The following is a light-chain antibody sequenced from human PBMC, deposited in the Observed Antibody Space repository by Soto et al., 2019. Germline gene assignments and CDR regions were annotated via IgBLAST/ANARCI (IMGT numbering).Light chain of an antibody. V-gene: IGKV1-5*01. Sequence: DIQMTQSPSTLSASVGDRVTITCRASQSISSWLAWYQQKPGKAPKLLIYDAYSLESGVPSRFSGSGSGTEFTLTISSLQPDDFATYYCQQYNSSFGQGTKVDIK. J-gene: IGKJ2*01. CDR2: DAY. CDR1: QSISSW. CDR3: QQYNSS.